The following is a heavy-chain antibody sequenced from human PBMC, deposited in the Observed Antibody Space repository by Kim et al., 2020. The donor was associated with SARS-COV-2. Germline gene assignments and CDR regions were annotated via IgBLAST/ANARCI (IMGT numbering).Heavy chain of an antibody. J-gene: IGHJ4*02. CDR3: ANLEAATIK. Sequence: GGSLRLSCAASGFTFNTYAMSWVRQAPGKGLEWVSTVTGSGGSTYYADSVKGRFIISRGNSKNTLYLQMNSLRVEDTAVYYCANLEAATIKWGQGTLVTVSP. CDR1: GFTFNTYA. CDR2: VTGSGGST. D-gene: IGHD2-15*01. V-gene: IGHV3-23*01.